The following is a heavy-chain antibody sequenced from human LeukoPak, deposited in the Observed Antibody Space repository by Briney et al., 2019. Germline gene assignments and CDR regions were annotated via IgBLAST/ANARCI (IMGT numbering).Heavy chain of an antibody. CDR2: INPDSGGT. J-gene: IGHJ4*02. CDR1: GYTFSGYY. D-gene: IGHD5-18*01. Sequence: ASVKVSCTASGYTFSGYYMHWVRQAPGQGLEWMGRINPDSGGTNYAQKFQGRVTMTRDTSISTAYMELRRLRSDDTAVYYCAREVMVNLRFDYWGQGTLVTVSS. CDR3: AREVMVNLRFDY. V-gene: IGHV1-2*06.